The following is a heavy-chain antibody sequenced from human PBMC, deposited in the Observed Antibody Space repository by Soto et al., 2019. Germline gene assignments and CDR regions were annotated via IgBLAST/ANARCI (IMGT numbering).Heavy chain of an antibody. Sequence: SVKVFSRASWYTFRSYCISWVREAPGQGLEWMGWISAYNGNTNYAQNRQGRVTMTTDTSTSTAYMELRSLRSDDTAVYYCARDSRSRYYYDSSGYFPDYWGQGTLVNVSS. CDR1: WYTFRSYC. CDR2: ISAYNGNT. D-gene: IGHD3-22*01. CDR3: ARDSRSRYYYDSSGYFPDY. J-gene: IGHJ4*02. V-gene: IGHV1-18*04.